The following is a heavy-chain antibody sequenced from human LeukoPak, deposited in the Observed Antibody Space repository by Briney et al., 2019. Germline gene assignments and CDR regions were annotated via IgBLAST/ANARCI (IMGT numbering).Heavy chain of an antibody. CDR3: ARSRGSGWSEFDY. V-gene: IGHV3-21*01. D-gene: IGHD6-19*01. CDR1: GFTFNSYS. Sequence: GGSLRLSRAPSGFTFNSYSMNWARHLPGGGREWVSSISSSGSYIYHADSVTGRFTISRDNAKNSLYLQMNSLRAEDTAVYYCARSRGSGWSEFDYWGQGTLVTVS. J-gene: IGHJ4*02. CDR2: ISSSGSYI.